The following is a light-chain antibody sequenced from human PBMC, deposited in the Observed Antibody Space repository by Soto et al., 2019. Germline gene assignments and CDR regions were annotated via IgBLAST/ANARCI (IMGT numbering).Light chain of an antibody. V-gene: IGKV1-39*01. J-gene: IGKJ3*01. CDR3: QQSYSSPFT. CDR1: QSISSY. CDR2: AAS. Sequence: DIQMTQSPSSLSASVGDRVTITCRASQSISSYLNWYQQKPGKAPNLLIYAASSLQSGVPSKFSGSGSGTDFTLTISSLQPEAFAPYDCQQSYSSPFTFGPGTKVDIK.